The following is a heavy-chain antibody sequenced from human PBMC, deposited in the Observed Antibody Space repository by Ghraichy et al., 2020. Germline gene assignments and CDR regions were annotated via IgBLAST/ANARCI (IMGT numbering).Heavy chain of an antibody. Sequence: GGSLRLSCAASGFTFSSYWMSWVRQAPGKGLEWVANIKQDGSEKYYVDSVKGRFTISRDNAKNSLYLQMNSLRAEDTAVYYCARDPGYDILTGPTPRLYWGQGTLVTVSS. J-gene: IGHJ4*02. CDR3: ARDPGYDILTGPTPRLY. D-gene: IGHD3-9*01. V-gene: IGHV3-7*04. CDR1: GFTFSSYW. CDR2: IKQDGSEK.